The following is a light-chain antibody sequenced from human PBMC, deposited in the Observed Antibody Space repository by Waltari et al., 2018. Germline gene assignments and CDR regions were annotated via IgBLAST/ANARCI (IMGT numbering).Light chain of an antibody. V-gene: IGLV2-23*01. CDR2: EGS. CDR3: CSYAGSSIVV. J-gene: IGLJ2*01. CDR1: SSDVGSYNL. Sequence: QSALTQPASVSGSPGQSITISCTGTSSDVGSYNLVSWNQQHPSKAPKPMIYEGSKRPSGVSNRFAGAKSGNTASLTIAGLQADDEADYYCCSYAGSSIVVFGGGSKLTVL.